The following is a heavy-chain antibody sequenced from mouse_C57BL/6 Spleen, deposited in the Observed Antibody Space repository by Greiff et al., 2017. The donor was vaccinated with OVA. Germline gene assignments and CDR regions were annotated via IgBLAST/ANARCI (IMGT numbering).Heavy chain of an antibody. V-gene: IGHV1-26*01. D-gene: IGHD4-1*01. CDR2: INPNNGGT. J-gene: IGHJ2*01. CDR1: GYTFTDYY. CDR3: ARAHWDGGREDYFDY. Sequence: EVQLQQSGPELVKPGASVKISCKASGYTFTDYYMNWVKQSHGKSLEWIGDINPNNGGTSYNQKFKGKATLTVDKSSSTAYMELRSLTSEDSAVYYCARAHWDGGREDYFDYWGQGTTLTVSS.